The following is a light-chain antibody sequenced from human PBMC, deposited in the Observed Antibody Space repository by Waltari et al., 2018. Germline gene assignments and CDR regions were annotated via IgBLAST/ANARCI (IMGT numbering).Light chain of an antibody. CDR2: EVN. Sequence: QSALTQPASVSGSPGQSITISCTGTSSDVGSYGLVSWYQQQPGQAPKLRFCEVNKRPSGVSVLFSGSRSPNTASLTISGLQAEDESDYYCISYTSRAAAYVFGSGTTVTVL. CDR3: ISYTSRAAAYV. V-gene: IGLV2-14*01. J-gene: IGLJ1*01. CDR1: SSDVGSYGL.